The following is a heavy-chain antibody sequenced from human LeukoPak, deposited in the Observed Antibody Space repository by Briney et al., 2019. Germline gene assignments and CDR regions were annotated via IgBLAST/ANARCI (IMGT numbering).Heavy chain of an antibody. V-gene: IGHV3-74*01. Sequence: GGSLRLSRAASGFTFSSYWMHWVRQAPGKGLVWVSRINSDGSSTSYADSVKGRFTISRDNAKNTLYLQMNSLRAEDTAVYYCAKDLFIRTWFGELPSHGARDYWGQGTLVTVSS. CDR1: GFTFSSYW. D-gene: IGHD3-10*01. J-gene: IGHJ4*02. CDR2: INSDGSST. CDR3: AKDLFIRTWFGELPSHGARDY.